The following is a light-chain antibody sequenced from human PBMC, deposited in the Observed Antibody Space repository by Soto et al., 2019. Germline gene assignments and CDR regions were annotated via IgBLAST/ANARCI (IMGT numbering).Light chain of an antibody. CDR3: CSSADSSTLWV. CDR1: SSDVASYNL. V-gene: IGLV2-23*01. CDR2: EGT. J-gene: IGLJ3*02. Sequence: QSVLTQPASVSGSPGQSITISCTGTSSDVASYNLVSWYQQHPGKAPKLMVYEGTKRPSGVSIRFSGSKSGNTASLTISGLQAEDEADYYCCSSADSSTLWVFGGGTKVTVL.